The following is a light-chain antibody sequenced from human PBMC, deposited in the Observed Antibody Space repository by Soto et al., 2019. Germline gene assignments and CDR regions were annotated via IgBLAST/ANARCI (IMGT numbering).Light chain of an antibody. V-gene: IGLV2-11*01. Sequence: QSALTQPRSVSGSPGQSVTISCTGSSSDVGGYTYVSWYRQYPGEAPKVMIYDVSERTSGVPDRFSGSKSGNTASLTISGLQAEDEADYYCCSFAGTSYVFGIGTKLTVL. J-gene: IGLJ1*01. CDR3: CSFAGTSYV. CDR2: DVS. CDR1: SSDVGGYTY.